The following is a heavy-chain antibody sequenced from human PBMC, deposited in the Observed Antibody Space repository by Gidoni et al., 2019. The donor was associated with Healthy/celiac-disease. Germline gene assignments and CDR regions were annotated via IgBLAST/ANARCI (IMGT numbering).Heavy chain of an antibody. D-gene: IGHD5-18*01. V-gene: IGHV3-11*06. J-gene: IGHJ4*02. Sequence: QVQLVESGGGLVKPGGSLRPACAASGFTFSDYYMRWIRQAPGKGLEWVSYISSSSSYTHYAASVKGRFTISRDNAKNSLYLQMNSLRAEDTAVYYCARDGAMVPALADYWGQGTLVTVSS. CDR2: ISSSSSYT. CDR3: ARDGAMVPALADY. CDR1: GFTFSDYY.